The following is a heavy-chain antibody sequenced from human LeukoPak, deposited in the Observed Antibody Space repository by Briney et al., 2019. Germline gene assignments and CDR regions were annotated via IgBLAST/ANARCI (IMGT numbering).Heavy chain of an antibody. CDR3: ARLSAPMDWFDP. CDR1: GYMFTNYW. J-gene: IGHJ5*02. D-gene: IGHD5-24*01. CDR2: IHPGDSDT. Sequence: GESLKISCKGSGYMFTNYWIGWVRRMPGKGLEWMGIIHPGDSDTRYSPSLQGQVTISADKSISTAYLQWSSLKASDTAMYYCARLSAPMDWFDPWGQETLVTVSS. V-gene: IGHV5-51*01.